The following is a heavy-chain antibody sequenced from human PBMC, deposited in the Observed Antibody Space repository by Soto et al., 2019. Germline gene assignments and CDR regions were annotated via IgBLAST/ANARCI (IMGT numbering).Heavy chain of an antibody. Sequence: SETLSLTCTVSGGTITYYYWSWIRQAPGKGLEWLGYIYYSGSTNYNPSLKSRVTISVDTSKNQFSLKLSSVTAADTAVYYCARGSGGSSWDAFDIWGQGTMVTVSS. V-gene: IGHV4-59*01. D-gene: IGHD2-15*01. CDR1: GGTITYYY. CDR2: IYYSGST. J-gene: IGHJ3*02. CDR3: ARGSGGSSWDAFDI.